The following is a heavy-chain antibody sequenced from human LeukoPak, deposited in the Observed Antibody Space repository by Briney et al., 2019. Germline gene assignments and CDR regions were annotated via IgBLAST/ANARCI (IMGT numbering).Heavy chain of an antibody. D-gene: IGHD6-19*01. CDR1: GGTFSSYN. V-gene: IGHV1-69*08. Sequence: ASVKVSCKASGGTFSSYNFIWVRQAPGQGLEWMGGIIPMQGTPNYARKFQDRVTISADKSTTTVYMALSSLRYEDTAMYYCARESVAGGFEYWGQGTLVTVSS. CDR3: ARESVAGGFEY. J-gene: IGHJ4*02. CDR2: IIPMQGTP.